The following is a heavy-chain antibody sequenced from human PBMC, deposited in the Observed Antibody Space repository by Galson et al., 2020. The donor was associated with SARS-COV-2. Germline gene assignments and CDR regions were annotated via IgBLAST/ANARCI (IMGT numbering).Heavy chain of an antibody. Sequence: GGSLRLSCAASGFTFSSYAMHWVRQAPGKGLEWVAVISYDGSNKYYADSVKGRFTISRDNSKNTLYLQMNSLRAEDTAVYYCARNLGGSYWGAFDIWGQGTMVTVSS. CDR1: GFTFSSYA. D-gene: IGHD1-26*01. CDR3: ARNLGGSYWGAFDI. V-gene: IGHV3-30*04. CDR2: ISYDGSNK. J-gene: IGHJ3*02.